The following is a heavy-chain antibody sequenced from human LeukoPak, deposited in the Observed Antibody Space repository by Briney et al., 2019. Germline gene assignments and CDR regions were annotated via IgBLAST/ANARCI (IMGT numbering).Heavy chain of an antibody. CDR1: GGSIRSDY. J-gene: IGHJ4*02. V-gene: IGHV4-39*01. Sequence: SETLSLTCTVSGGSIRSDYWGWIRQPPGKGLEWIGSIYYSGSTYYNPSLKSRVTISVDTSKNQFSLKLSSVTAADTAVYYCARQTAFTKWELLTPPTYYFDYWGQGTLVTVSS. D-gene: IGHD1-26*01. CDR2: IYYSGST. CDR3: ARQTAFTKWELLTPPTYYFDY.